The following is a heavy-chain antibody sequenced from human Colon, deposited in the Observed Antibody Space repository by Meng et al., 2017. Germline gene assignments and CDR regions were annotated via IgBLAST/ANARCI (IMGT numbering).Heavy chain of an antibody. Sequence: GESLKISCAASGFTFSDSYMNWIRQAPGKGLEWVSYSHGNTVYYADSVKGRFTISRDNAKNSLYLQMNSLRAGDTAVYYCARGWLANWGQGTLVTVPS. D-gene: IGHD6-19*01. J-gene: IGHJ4*02. V-gene: IGHV3-11*01. CDR3: ARGWLAN. CDR1: GFTFSDSY. CDR2: SHGNTV.